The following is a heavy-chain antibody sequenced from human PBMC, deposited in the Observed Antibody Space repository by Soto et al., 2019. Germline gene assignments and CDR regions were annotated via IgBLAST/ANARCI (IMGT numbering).Heavy chain of an antibody. Sequence: GGSLRLSCAASGFTFSSYAMSWVRQAPGKGLEWVSAISGSGGSTYYADSVKGRFTISRDNSKNTLYLQMNSLRAEDTAVYYCAKAITMIVVVIPDAFDIWGQGTMVTVSS. CDR1: GFTFSSYA. D-gene: IGHD3-22*01. J-gene: IGHJ3*02. V-gene: IGHV3-23*01. CDR3: AKAITMIVVVIPDAFDI. CDR2: ISGSGGST.